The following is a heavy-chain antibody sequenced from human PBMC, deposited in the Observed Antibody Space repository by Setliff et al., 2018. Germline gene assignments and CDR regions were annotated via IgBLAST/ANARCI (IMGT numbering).Heavy chain of an antibody. CDR2: IDYSGTT. J-gene: IGHJ4*02. CDR3: ARVSGMGSSWFQGYFDY. V-gene: IGHV4-59*11. CDR1: GGSITSHY. Sequence: SETLSLTCSVSGGSITSHYWSWIRQSPGKGLEWIGYIDYSGTTNYNPSLKSRVTISSDTSKNQFSLKLSSVTAADTAVYYCARVSGMGSSWFQGYFDYWGQGTLVTVSS. D-gene: IGHD6-13*01.